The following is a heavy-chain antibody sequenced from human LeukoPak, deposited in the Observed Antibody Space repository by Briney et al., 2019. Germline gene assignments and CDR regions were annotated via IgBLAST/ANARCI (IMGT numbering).Heavy chain of an antibody. Sequence: QPGGTLRLSCAGSGFTFSNYEMNWVRQAPGKGLEWLSYISTTGDAIYYADSVKGRFTISRDNAKNSLYLQMNSLRAEDTAVYYCARGLSSGWVRNYFDLWGQGTLVTVSS. V-gene: IGHV3-48*03. D-gene: IGHD6-19*01. CDR1: GFTFSNYE. J-gene: IGHJ5*02. CDR2: ISTTGDAI. CDR3: ARGLSSGWVRNYFDL.